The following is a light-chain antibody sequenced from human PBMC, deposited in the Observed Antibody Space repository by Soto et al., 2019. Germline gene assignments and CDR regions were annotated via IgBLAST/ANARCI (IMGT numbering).Light chain of an antibody. CDR1: SSDDGGYNY. CDR2: DVS. V-gene: IGLV2-14*03. J-gene: IGLJ1*01. CDR3: SSYTTSNTRQIV. Sequence: QSVLTQPASVSGSPGQSITISCTGTSSDDGGYNYVSWYQHHPGKAPKLMIFDVSNRPSGVSNRFSGSTSGNTASLTISGLQPEDEADYYCSSYTTSNTRQIVFGTGTKVTVL.